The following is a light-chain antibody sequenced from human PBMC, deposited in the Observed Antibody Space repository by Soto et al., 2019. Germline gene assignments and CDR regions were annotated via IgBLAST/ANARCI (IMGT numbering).Light chain of an antibody. CDR3: QQFNKWPVIT. Sequence: EIVMTQSPVTLSVSPGERATLSCRASQSVGSNLAWYQQKPGQAPRLLIYGASTRATGIPARFSGGGSGTEFTLTISGLQSEHFAVYYCQQFNKWPVITFGQGTRLDIK. CDR1: QSVGSN. J-gene: IGKJ5*01. V-gene: IGKV3-15*01. CDR2: GAS.